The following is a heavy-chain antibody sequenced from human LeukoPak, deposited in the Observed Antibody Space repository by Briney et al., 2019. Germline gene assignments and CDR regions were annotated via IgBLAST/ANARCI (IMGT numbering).Heavy chain of an antibody. CDR2: ISGSGGST. V-gene: IGHV3-23*01. D-gene: IGHD5-18*01. CDR1: GFTFSSYG. CDR3: ARDAAMGYYFDY. Sequence: PGGSLRLSCAASGFTFSSYGMSWVRQAPGKGLEWVSAISGSGGSTYYADSVKGRFTISRDNSKNTLYLQMNSLRAEDTAVYYCARDAAMGYYFDYWGQGTLVTVSS. J-gene: IGHJ4*02.